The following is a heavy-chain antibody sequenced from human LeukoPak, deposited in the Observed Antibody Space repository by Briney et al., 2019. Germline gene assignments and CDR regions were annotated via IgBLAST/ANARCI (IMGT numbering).Heavy chain of an antibody. D-gene: IGHD3-16*01. V-gene: IGHV1-69*13. Sequence: GASVKLSGKASGGTVSSYAISWGRQATGQGLEWMGVIIPSFGTANYAQKFQGRVTITADESTSTAYMELSSLRSEDKPVYYSAKDRGDLDSVGPQAKIDYWGQGTLVTVSS. CDR2: IIPSFGTA. CDR1: GGTVSSYA. CDR3: AKDRGDLDSVGPQAKIDY. J-gene: IGHJ4*02.